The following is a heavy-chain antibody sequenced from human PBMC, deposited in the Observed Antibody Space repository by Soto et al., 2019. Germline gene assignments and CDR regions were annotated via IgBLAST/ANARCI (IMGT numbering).Heavy chain of an antibody. Sequence: QLQLQESGPGLVKPSETLSLTCTVSGGSISSSSYYWGWIRQPPGKGLEWIGSIYYSGSTYYNPSLKSRVTISVDTSKNQFSLKLSSVTAADTAVYYCASTSLGFGEFISLNWFDPWGQGTLVTVSS. J-gene: IGHJ5*02. CDR2: IYYSGST. D-gene: IGHD3-10*01. CDR1: GGSISSSSYY. V-gene: IGHV4-39*01. CDR3: ASTSLGFGEFISLNWFDP.